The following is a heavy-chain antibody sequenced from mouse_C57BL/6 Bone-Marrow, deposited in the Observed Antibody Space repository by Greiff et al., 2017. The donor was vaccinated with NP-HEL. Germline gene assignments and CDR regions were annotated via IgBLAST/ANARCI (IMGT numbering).Heavy chain of an antibody. CDR2: IYPGSGST. D-gene: IGHD2-4*01. CDR3: ASPLSRYDYGY. Sequence: QVQLQQPGAELVKPGASVKMSCKASGYTFTSYWITWVKQRPGQGLAWIGDIYPGSGSTNYNEKFKSKATLTVDTSSSTAYMQLSSLTSEDSAVYYCASPLSRYDYGYWGQGTTLTVSS. J-gene: IGHJ2*01. V-gene: IGHV1-55*01. CDR1: GYTFTSYW.